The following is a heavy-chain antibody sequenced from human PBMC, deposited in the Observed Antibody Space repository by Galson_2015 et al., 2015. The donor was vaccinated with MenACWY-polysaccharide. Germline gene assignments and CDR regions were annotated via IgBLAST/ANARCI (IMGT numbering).Heavy chain of an antibody. J-gene: IGHJ5*02. V-gene: IGHV3-7*01. CDR3: ARERIRTCGTTQRGS. Sequence: SLRLSCAASGFTFNDFWMSWVRQAPGKGLEWVANINQYGSEKYYVDSVKGRFTISRDNAKNSLYLQMNSLRAEDTAVYYCARERIRTCGTTQRGSWGQGTLVTVSS. CDR1: GFTFNDFW. D-gene: IGHD1-14*01. CDR2: INQYGSEK.